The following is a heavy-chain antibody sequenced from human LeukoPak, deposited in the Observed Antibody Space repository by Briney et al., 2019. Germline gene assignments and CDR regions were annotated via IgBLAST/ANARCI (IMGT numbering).Heavy chain of an antibody. CDR2: FSGSGGNT. Sequence: GGSLRLSCAASGFTFSSYAMSWVRQAPGKGLEWVSSFSGSGGNTYYADSVKGRFTISRDNSKNTLYLQMNSLRVEGTAVYYCAKVLKREWELPRNYYYYYMDVWGKGTTVTISS. CDR3: AKVLKREWELPRNYYYYYMDV. CDR1: GFTFSSYA. J-gene: IGHJ6*03. V-gene: IGHV3-23*01. D-gene: IGHD1-26*01.